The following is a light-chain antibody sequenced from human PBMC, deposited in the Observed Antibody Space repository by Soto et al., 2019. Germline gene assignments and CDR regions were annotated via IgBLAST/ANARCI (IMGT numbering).Light chain of an antibody. J-gene: IGLJ2*01. V-gene: IGLV2-8*01. CDR2: EVS. CDR1: ISDVGGYNY. CDR3: SSYAGSAIGV. Sequence: QSALTQPPSASGSPGQSVTISCTGTISDVGGYNYVSWYQQHPGKAPKLMIYEVSKRPSGVPDRFSGSKSGNTASLTVSGLQAEDEADYYCSSYAGSAIGVFGGGTKLTVL.